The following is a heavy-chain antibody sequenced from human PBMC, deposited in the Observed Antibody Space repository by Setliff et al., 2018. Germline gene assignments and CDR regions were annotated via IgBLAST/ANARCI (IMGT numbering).Heavy chain of an antibody. V-gene: IGHV4-34*01. Sequence: SETLSLTCAVYGGSFSGYYWSWIRQPPGKGLEWIGEINHSGSTNYNPSLKSRVTISVDTSKNQFSLKLSSVTAADTAVYSCARHVGIRGRGYNYYYYYMDVWGKGTTVTVSS. D-gene: IGHD3-10*01. J-gene: IGHJ6*03. CDR1: GGSFSGYY. CDR2: INHSGST. CDR3: ARHVGIRGRGYNYYYYYMDV.